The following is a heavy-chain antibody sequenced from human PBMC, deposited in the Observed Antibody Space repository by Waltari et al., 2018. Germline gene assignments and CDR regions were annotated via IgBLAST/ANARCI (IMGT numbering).Heavy chain of an antibody. J-gene: IGHJ4*02. D-gene: IGHD5-12*01. CDR2: ISSSSSTM. V-gene: IGHV3-48*01. Sequence: EVQLVESGGGLVQPGGSLRLACAASGFPFSTYSMNWVRQTPGKGLEWVSYISSSSSTMYYADSVKGRFTISRDNAKNSLYLQMNSLRADDTAVYYCARDWARGYDFWGQGTLVTVSS. CDR3: ARDWARGYDF. CDR1: GFPFSTYS.